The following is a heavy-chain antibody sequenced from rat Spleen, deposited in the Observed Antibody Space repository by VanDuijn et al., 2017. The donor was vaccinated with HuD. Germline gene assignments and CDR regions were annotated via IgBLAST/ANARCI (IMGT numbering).Heavy chain of an antibody. CDR1: GCSITNGYR. V-gene: IGHV3-3*01. J-gene: IGHJ2*01. Sequence: EVQLQESGPGLVKPSQSLSLTCSVTGCSITNGYRWNWIRKFPGTKLEWMGYINSAGSTNYNPSHKSRSSITRDTSKNQFFLQVNSVTTEDTATYYCAGGGFWGQGVMVTVSS. CDR2: INSAGST. D-gene: IGHD4-4*01. CDR3: AGGGF.